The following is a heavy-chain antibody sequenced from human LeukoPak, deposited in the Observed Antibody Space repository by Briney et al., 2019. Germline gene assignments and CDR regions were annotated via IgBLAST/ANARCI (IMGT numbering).Heavy chain of an antibody. V-gene: IGHV4-4*02. CDR1: GGSISSSNW. D-gene: IGHD6-13*01. J-gene: IGHJ4*02. CDR3: AREDVTVGYSFDY. Sequence: PSGTLSLTCAVSGGSISSSNWWSWVRQPPGKGLEWIGEIYHSGSTNYNPSLKSRVTISVDKSKNQFSLKLSSVTAADTAVYYCAREDVTVGYSFDYWGQGTLVTVSS. CDR2: IYHSGST.